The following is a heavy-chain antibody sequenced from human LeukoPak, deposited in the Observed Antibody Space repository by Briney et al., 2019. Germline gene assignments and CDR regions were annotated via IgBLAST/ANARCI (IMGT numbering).Heavy chain of an antibody. D-gene: IGHD3-10*01. J-gene: IGHJ4*02. CDR1: GYTFTSYD. CDR3: AREFGGSGSYYLPYFDY. V-gene: IGHV1-8*01. Sequence: ASVKVSCKASGYTFTSYDINWVRQATGQGLEWMGWMNPNSDNTGYAQKFQGRVTITADESTSTAYMELSSLRSEDTAVYYCAREFGGSGSYYLPYFDYWGQGTLVTVSS. CDR2: MNPNSDNT.